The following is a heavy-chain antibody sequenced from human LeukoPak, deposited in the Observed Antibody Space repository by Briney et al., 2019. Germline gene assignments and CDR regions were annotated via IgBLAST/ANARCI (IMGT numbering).Heavy chain of an antibody. CDR3: AAFSVGATIPFDY. Sequence: ASVKVSCKASGYTFTAYYMHWVRQAPGQGLEWMGWINPNSGGTNYAQKFQGRVTMTRDTSISTAYMELSRLRSDDTAVYYCAAFSVGATIPFDYWGQGTLVTVSS. CDR2: INPNSGGT. D-gene: IGHD1-26*01. CDR1: GYTFTAYY. J-gene: IGHJ4*02. V-gene: IGHV1-2*02.